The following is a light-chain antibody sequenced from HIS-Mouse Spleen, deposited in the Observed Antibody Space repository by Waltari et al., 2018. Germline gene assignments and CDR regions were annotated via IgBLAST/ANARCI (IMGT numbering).Light chain of an antibody. CDR2: SNN. CDR1: SSNIGRNT. CDR3: AAWDDSLNGYV. Sequence: QSVLTQPPSASGTPGQRVTISCPGRSSNIGRNTVNWYQQLPGTAPKLLIYSNNQRPSGVPDRFSGSKSGTSASLAISGLQSEDEADYYCAAWDDSLNGYVFGTGTKVTVL. V-gene: IGLV1-44*01. J-gene: IGLJ1*01.